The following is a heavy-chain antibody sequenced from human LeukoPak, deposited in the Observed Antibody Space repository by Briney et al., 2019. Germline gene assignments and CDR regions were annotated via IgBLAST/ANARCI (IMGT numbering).Heavy chain of an antibody. CDR1: GGSFSGYY. J-gene: IGHJ5*02. CDR2: INHSGST. Sequence: SETLSLTCAVYGGSFSGYYWSWIRQPPGKGLEWIGEINHSGSTNYNPSLKSRVTISVDTSKNQFSLKLSSVTAADTAVYYCARAGTAMVRGVIITHWFDPWGQGTLVTVSS. D-gene: IGHD3-10*01. CDR3: ARAGTAMVRGVIITHWFDP. V-gene: IGHV4-34*01.